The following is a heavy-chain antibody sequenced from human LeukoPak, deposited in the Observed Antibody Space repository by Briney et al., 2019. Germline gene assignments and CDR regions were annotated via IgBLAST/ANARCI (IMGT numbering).Heavy chain of an antibody. CDR2: ISWNSGSI. CDR3: AKASFDWYTYYGMDV. V-gene: IGHV3-9*01. J-gene: IGHJ6*02. D-gene: IGHD3-9*01. CDR1: GFTFDDYA. Sequence: GRSLRLSRAASGFTFDDYAMHWVRQAPGKGLEWVSGISWNSGSIGYADSVKGRFTISRDNAKNSLYLQMNSLRAEDTALYYCAKASFDWYTYYGMDVWGQGTTVTVSS.